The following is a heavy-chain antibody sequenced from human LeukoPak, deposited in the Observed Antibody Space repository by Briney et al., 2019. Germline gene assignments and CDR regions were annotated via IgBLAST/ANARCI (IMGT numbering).Heavy chain of an antibody. V-gene: IGHV1-3*01. Sequence: AASVKVSCKASGYTFTNYAMQWVRQAPGQRLEWMGWINAGNGNTRYSQRFQGRVTITRDTSASTVYMEVTSLRSEDTAVYYCARGIWSRTVSSYYLDYWGQGTLVTVSS. CDR3: ARGIWSRTVSSYYLDY. CDR1: GYTFTNYA. J-gene: IGHJ4*02. CDR2: INAGNGNT. D-gene: IGHD3-3*01.